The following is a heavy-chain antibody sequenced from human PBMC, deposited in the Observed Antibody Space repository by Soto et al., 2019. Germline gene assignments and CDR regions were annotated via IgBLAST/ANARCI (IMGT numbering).Heavy chain of an antibody. Sequence: GGSLRLSCAASGFTFSSYAMHWVRQAPGKGLEWVAVISYDGSNKYYADSVKGRFTISRDNSKNTLYLQMNSLRAEDTAVYYCARGYDFWSGYLDYWGQGTLVTVSS. V-gene: IGHV3-30-3*01. J-gene: IGHJ4*02. D-gene: IGHD3-3*01. CDR2: ISYDGSNK. CDR3: ARGYDFWSGYLDY. CDR1: GFTFSSYA.